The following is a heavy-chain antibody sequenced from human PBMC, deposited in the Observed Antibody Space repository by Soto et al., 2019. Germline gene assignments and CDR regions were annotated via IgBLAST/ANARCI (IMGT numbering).Heavy chain of an antibody. Sequence: QVQLVQSGAEVKKPGASVKVSCKASGYTFTGYYMHWVRQAPGQGLEWMGWINPNSGGTNYAQKFQGRVTITRDTSISTAYMELSRLRSDDTAVYYCARGDITIFGVVIGDPFDIWGQGTMVTVSS. D-gene: IGHD3-3*01. V-gene: IGHV1-2*02. CDR3: ARGDITIFGVVIGDPFDI. CDR2: INPNSGGT. CDR1: GYTFTGYY. J-gene: IGHJ3*02.